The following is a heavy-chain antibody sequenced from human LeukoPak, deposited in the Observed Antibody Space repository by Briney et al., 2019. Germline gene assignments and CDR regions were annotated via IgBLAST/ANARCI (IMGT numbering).Heavy chain of an antibody. V-gene: IGHV4-4*09. CDR1: GGSISSYS. J-gene: IGHJ4*02. CDR3: ARTYCRGGSCHFDY. D-gene: IGHD2-15*01. Sequence: SETLSLTCTVSGGSISSYSWNWIRQPPGKGLEWIGYIYHSGSTDSNPSLKSRVTISVDTSKNQISLKLSSVTAADTAVYYCARTYCRGGSCHFDYWGQGTLVTVSS. CDR2: IYHSGST.